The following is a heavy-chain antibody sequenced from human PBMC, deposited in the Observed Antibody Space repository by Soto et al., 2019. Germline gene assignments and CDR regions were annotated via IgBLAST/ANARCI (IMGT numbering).Heavy chain of an antibody. CDR3: TSFDSNGYYPQKHY. V-gene: IGHV1-69*01. Sequence: QVILAQSGAEVKKPGSSVKVSCKVSGGSFSSFSINWVRQAPGQRFEWMGGIIPILGTANFTQKFQDRVTFTADESTATAYMTLSSLTSEDTAFYYCTSFDSNGYYPQKHYWGPGNQVTVSS. D-gene: IGHD3-22*01. J-gene: IGHJ4*02. CDR1: GGSFSSFS. CDR2: IIPILGTA.